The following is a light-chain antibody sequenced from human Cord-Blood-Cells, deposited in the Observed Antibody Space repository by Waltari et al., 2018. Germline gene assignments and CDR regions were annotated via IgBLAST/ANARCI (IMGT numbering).Light chain of an antibody. CDR1: TGTAASGHS. CDR2: DTS. CDR3: LLSYSGARV. V-gene: IGLV7-46*01. J-gene: IGLJ3*02. Sequence: QAVVTQQPPLTVPPCGTVTLTSGSSTGTAASGHSPYWFQLKPPQAPRTLIYDTSNKHSWTPARFSGSLLGGKAALTLSGAQPEDEAEYYCLLSYSGARVFGGGTKLTVL.